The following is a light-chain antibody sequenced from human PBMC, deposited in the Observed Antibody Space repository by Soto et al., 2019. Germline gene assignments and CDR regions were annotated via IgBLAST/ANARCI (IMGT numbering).Light chain of an antibody. V-gene: IGKV3-20*01. Sequence: EVVLTQSPGTLSLSPGERVTLSCRASQSVASSYLAWYQQKSGQAPRLLIYGVSTRATGIPDRFSGSGSGTEFALTISRLEPEDFAVYICQHYGYPQWTFGPGTKVEIK. CDR2: GVS. CDR1: QSVASSY. J-gene: IGKJ1*01. CDR3: QHYGYPQWT.